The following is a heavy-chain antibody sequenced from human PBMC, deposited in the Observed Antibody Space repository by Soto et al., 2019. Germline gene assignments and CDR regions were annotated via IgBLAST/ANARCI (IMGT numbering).Heavy chain of an antibody. J-gene: IGHJ6*02. Sequence: GGSLRLSCAASGFTFSSYAMSWVRQAPGKGLEWVSAISGSGGSTYYADSVKGRFTISRDNSKNTLYLQMNSLRAEDTAVYYCAKCIAAAVLHPYRYYYGMDVWGQGTTVTVSS. D-gene: IGHD6-13*01. V-gene: IGHV3-23*01. CDR2: ISGSGGST. CDR3: AKCIAAAVLHPYRYYYGMDV. CDR1: GFTFSSYA.